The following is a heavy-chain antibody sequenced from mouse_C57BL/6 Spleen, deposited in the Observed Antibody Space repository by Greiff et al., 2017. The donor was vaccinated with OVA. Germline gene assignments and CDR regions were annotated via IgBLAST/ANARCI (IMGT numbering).Heavy chain of an antibody. V-gene: IGHV14-2*01. Sequence: VQLQQSGAELVKPGASVKLSCTASGFTIKDYYMHWVKQRPEQGLEWIGRIDPEGGETKYAPKFQGKATITADTTSNTAYLQLSSLTSEDTAVYYCARSYGYDWYFDVWGTGTTVTVSS. CDR2: IDPEGGET. CDR1: GFTIKDYY. CDR3: ARSYGYDWYFDV. D-gene: IGHD2-2*01. J-gene: IGHJ1*03.